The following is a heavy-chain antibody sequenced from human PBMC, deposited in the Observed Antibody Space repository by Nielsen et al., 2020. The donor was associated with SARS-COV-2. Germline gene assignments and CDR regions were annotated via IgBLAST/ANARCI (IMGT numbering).Heavy chain of an antibody. V-gene: IGHV3-23*01. CDR3: AKDARGYYGFDFVFES. J-gene: IGHJ4*02. CDR1: GFTFSGYA. D-gene: IGHD5-12*01. CDR2: ISDSGGTI. Sequence: GGSLRLSCVASGFTFSGYAMTWVRQAPGKGLEWVSCISDSGGTIYFADSVKGRFTVSRDNSKNTVSLQMTDLRTEDTAVYFCAKDARGYYGFDFVFESWGQGSLVTVSS.